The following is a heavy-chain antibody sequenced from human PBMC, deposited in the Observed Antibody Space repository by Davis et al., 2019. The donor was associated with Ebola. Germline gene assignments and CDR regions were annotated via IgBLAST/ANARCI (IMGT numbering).Heavy chain of an antibody. Sequence: SETLSLTCTVPGGSISSYYWSWIRQPPGKGLECIGYIYYSGSTNYNPSLKSRVTISVDTSKNQFSLKLSSVTAADTAVYYCARHRDSHYYYYYGMDVWGQGTTVTVSS. CDR2: IYYSGST. CDR1: GGSISSYY. D-gene: IGHD2-15*01. J-gene: IGHJ6*02. CDR3: ARHRDSHYYYYYGMDV. V-gene: IGHV4-59*08.